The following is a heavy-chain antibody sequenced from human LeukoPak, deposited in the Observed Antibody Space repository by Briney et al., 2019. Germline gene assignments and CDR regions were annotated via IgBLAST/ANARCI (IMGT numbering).Heavy chain of an antibody. CDR2: ISAYNGNT. CDR1: GYTFTSYG. Sequence: ASVKVSCKASGYTFTSYGISWVRQAPGQGLEWMGWISAYNGNTNYAQKLQGRVTMTTDTATSTAYMELRSLRSDDTAVYYCARDVSGWYGYYYYYMDVWGKGTTVTVSS. J-gene: IGHJ6*03. CDR3: ARDVSGWYGYYYYYMDV. V-gene: IGHV1-18*01. D-gene: IGHD6-19*01.